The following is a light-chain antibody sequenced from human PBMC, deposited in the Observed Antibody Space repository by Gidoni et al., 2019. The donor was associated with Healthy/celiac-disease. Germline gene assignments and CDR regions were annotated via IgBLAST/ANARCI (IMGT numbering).Light chain of an antibody. CDR1: QSVLYSSNNKNY. J-gene: IGKJ2*01. CDR3: QQYYSTPYT. V-gene: IGKV4-1*01. CDR2: WAS. Sequence: DIVLTQSPDSLALSLGERATINCKSSQSVLYSSNNKNYLAWYQQKAGQPPKLLIYWASTRESGVSDRFSGSGSGTDFTLTISSLQAEDVAVYYCQQYYSTPYTFGQGTKLEIK.